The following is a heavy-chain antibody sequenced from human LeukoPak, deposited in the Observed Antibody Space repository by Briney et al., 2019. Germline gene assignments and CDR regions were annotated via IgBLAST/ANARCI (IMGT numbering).Heavy chain of an antibody. J-gene: IGHJ4*02. CDR3: AEGRYGSFDY. D-gene: IGHD5-18*01. CDR2: IYHSGST. V-gene: IGHV4-30-2*02. CDR1: GGSISSGGYY. Sequence: SETLSLTCTVSGGSISSGGYYWSWIRQPPGKGLEWIGYIYHSGSTYYNPSLKSRVTISVDTSKNQFSLKLSSVTAADTAVYYCAEGRYGSFDYWGQGTLVTVSS.